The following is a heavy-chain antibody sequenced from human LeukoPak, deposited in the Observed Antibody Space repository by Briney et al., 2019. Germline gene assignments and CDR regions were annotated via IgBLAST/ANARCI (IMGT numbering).Heavy chain of an antibody. CDR1: GDTFTSYY. J-gene: IGHJ4*02. Sequence: GASVKVSCKASGDTFTSYYMHWVRQATGQGLEWMGWMNPNSGNTGYAQKFQGRVTMTRNTSISTAYMELSSLRSEDTAVYYCARQFYLRRWLQSYYFDYWGQGTLVTVFS. V-gene: IGHV1-8*02. CDR2: MNPNSGNT. CDR3: ARQFYLRRWLQSYYFDY. D-gene: IGHD5-24*01.